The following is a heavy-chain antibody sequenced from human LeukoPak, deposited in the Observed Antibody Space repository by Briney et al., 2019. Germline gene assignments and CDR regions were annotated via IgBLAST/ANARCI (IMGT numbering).Heavy chain of an antibody. D-gene: IGHD1-26*01. J-gene: IGHJ4*02. Sequence: ASVKASCKASGGTFSSYAISWVRQAPGQGLEWMGGIIPIFGTANYAQKFQGRVTITADESTSTAYMELSSLRSEDTAVYYCARDPGGGMGGLAFTLGYWGQGTLVTVSS. CDR3: ARDPGGGMGGLAFTLGY. CDR1: GGTFSSYA. V-gene: IGHV1-69*01. CDR2: IIPIFGTA.